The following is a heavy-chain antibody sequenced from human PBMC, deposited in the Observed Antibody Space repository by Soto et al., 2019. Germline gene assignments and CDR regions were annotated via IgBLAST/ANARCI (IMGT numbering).Heavy chain of an antibody. V-gene: IGHV3-33*01. CDR1: GFSFSSYG. J-gene: IGHJ4*02. CDR2: IWYDGSNK. D-gene: IGHD1-26*01. CDR3: ARDRKWDLLWYFDY. Sequence: QVQLVQSGGGVVQPGRSLRLSCAASGFSFSSYGMHWVRQAPGKGLEWVAVIWYDGSNKYYADSVKGRFTISRDNSKNTLYLQMNSLRAGDTAVYYCARDRKWDLLWYFDYWGQGTLVTVSS.